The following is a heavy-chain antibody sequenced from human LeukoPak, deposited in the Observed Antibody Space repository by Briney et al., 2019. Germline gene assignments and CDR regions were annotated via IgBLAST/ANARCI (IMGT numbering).Heavy chain of an antibody. V-gene: IGHV3-21*01. CDR3: ASVGGYCSGGSCYDWFDP. CDR1: GFTFSNYS. D-gene: IGHD2-15*01. Sequence: GGSLRLSRAASGFTFSNYSMESVRQAPGKGLEWVSSISSSSYIYYADSVKGRFTISRDNAKNSLYLQMNSLRAEDTAVYYCASVGGYCSGGSCYDWFDPWGQGTLVTVSS. J-gene: IGHJ5*02. CDR2: ISSSSYI.